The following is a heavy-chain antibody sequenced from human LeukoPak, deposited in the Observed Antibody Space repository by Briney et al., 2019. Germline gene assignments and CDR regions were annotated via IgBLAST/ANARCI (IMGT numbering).Heavy chain of an antibody. D-gene: IGHD1-14*01. CDR1: GYTFTTYY. Sequence: ASVKVSCKPSGYTFTTYYLHWVRQAPGQGLEWMGWINPKNGGTNYAQKFRGRVTMTRDTSINTAYMELTGLTSGDTALYYCARDPSNRYYTDVWGIGTTVTVSS. J-gene: IGHJ6*03. V-gene: IGHV1-2*02. CDR2: INPKNGGT. CDR3: ARDPSNRYYTDV.